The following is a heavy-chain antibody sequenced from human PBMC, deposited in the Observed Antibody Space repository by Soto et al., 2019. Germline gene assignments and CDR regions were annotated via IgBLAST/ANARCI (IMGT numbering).Heavy chain of an antibody. Sequence: LSCAASGFTFSSYGMHWVRQAPGKGLEWVAVISYDGSNKYYADSMKGRFTMSRDNSKSTLYLQMNSLRVEDTAVYYCTKRRHVLRLLAWSSGMEVWGQGTTVTVSS. CDR2: ISYDGSNK. CDR3: TKRRHVLRLLAWSSGMEV. D-gene: IGHD3-3*01. CDR1: GFTFSSYG. J-gene: IGHJ6*02. V-gene: IGHV3-30*18.